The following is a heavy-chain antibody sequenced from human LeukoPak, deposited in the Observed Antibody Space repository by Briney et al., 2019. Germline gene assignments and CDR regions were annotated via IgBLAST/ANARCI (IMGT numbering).Heavy chain of an antibody. D-gene: IGHD2-15*01. V-gene: IGHV1-8*03. CDR3: ARDPRGYCSGGSCPPDY. CDR2: MNPNSGNT. Sequence: ASVKVSCKASGYTFTSYDINWVRQATGQGLEWMGWMNPNSGNTGYAQKFQGRVTITRNTSISTAYMELSSLRSEDTAVYYCARDPRGYCSGGSCPPDYWGQGTLVTVSS. CDR1: GYTFTSYD. J-gene: IGHJ4*02.